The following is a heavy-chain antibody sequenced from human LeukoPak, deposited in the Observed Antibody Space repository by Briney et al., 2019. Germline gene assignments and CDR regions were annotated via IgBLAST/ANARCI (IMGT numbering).Heavy chain of an antibody. CDR1: GGSISSGSYY. CDR3: ARVGITMVRGHAISSRSTQTQYNWFDP. Sequence: PSETLSLTCTVSGGSISSGSYYWSWIRQPAGKGLEWIGRIYTSGSTNYNPSLKSRVTISVDTSKNQFSLKLSSVTAADTAVYYCARVGITMVRGHAISSRSTQTQYNWFDPWGQGTLVTVSS. D-gene: IGHD3-10*01. J-gene: IGHJ5*02. CDR2: IYTSGST. V-gene: IGHV4-61*02.